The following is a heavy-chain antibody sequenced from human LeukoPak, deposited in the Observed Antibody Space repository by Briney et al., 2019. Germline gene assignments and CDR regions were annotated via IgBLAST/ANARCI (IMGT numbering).Heavy chain of an antibody. CDR2: ITGNSKSI. V-gene: IGHV3-21*01. CDR3: AELGITMIGGV. D-gene: IGHD3-10*02. CDR1: GFTFSSYW. J-gene: IGHJ6*04. Sequence: GGSLRLSCAASGFTFSSYWMSWVRQAPGKGLEWVSSITGNSKSIDYADSVKGRFTISRDNAKNSLYLQMNSLRAEDTAVYYCAELGITMIGGVWGKGTTVTISS.